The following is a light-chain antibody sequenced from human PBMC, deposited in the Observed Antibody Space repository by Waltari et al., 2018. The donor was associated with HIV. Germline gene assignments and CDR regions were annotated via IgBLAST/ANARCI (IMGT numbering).Light chain of an antibody. CDR3: AAWDGSLSVVL. CDR2: RNK. Sequence: QSELTQPPSASGTSGQRVTISCSGSSSNIGSNYVYWYQQVPGKAPKLLMSRNKQGHRGVPDRFAGSKSGTSASLAISGLRSDDEADYYCAAWDGSLSVVLFGGGTKLTVL. J-gene: IGLJ3*02. CDR1: SSNIGSNY. V-gene: IGLV1-47*01.